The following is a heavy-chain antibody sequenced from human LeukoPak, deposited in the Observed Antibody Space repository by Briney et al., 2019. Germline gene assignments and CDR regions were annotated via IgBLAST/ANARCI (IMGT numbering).Heavy chain of an antibody. V-gene: IGHV4-34*01. CDR1: GGSFSGYY. Sequence: SETLSLTCAVYGGSFSGYYWSWIRQPPGKGLEWIGEINHSGSTNYNPSLKSRVTISVDTSKNQFSLKLSSVTAADTAVYYCARGLFGYYGSGSQIKYYFDYWGQGTLVTVSS. CDR3: ARGLFGYYGSGSQIKYYFDY. J-gene: IGHJ4*02. CDR2: INHSGST. D-gene: IGHD3-10*01.